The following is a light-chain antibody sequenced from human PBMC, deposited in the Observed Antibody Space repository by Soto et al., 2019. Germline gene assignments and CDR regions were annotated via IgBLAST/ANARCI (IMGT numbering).Light chain of an antibody. CDR1: SSDVGGYNY. V-gene: IGLV2-8*01. CDR2: EVS. CDR3: SSYAGSNNFGV. J-gene: IGLJ2*01. Sequence: QSALTQPPSASGSPGQSVTISCTGASSDVGGYNYVSWYQQHPGKAPKLIIYEVSKRPSGVPGRFSGSKSGNTASLTVSGLQAEDEAEYYCSSYAGSNNFGVFGGGTKLTVL.